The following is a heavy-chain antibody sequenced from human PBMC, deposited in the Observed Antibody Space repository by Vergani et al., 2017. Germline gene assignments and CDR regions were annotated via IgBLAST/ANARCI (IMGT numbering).Heavy chain of an antibody. CDR1: GFTFSSYS. D-gene: IGHD6-19*01. CDR3: ARRPVAGNFDY. V-gene: IGHV3-21*01. Sequence: DVHLAESGGGFFQPGGSLRLSCAASGFTFSSYSMNWVRQAPGKGLEWVSSISSSSSYIYYADSVKGRFTISRDNAKNSLYLQMNSLRAKDTAVYYCARRPVAGNFDYWGQGTLVTVSS. J-gene: IGHJ4*02. CDR2: ISSSSSYI.